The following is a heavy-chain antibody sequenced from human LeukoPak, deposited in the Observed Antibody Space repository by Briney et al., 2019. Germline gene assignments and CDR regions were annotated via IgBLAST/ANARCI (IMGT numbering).Heavy chain of an antibody. D-gene: IGHD1-26*01. CDR3: ARAPSIVGADIDY. J-gene: IGHJ4*02. CDR2: IYYSVST. V-gene: IGHV4-59*01. Sequence: SETLSLTCTVSGGSISSYYWSWIRQPPGQGLEWIGYIYYSVSTNYNPSLKSRVTISVDTSKNQFSLKLSSVTAADTAVYYCARAPSIVGADIDYGGQGTLVTVSS. CDR1: GGSISSYY.